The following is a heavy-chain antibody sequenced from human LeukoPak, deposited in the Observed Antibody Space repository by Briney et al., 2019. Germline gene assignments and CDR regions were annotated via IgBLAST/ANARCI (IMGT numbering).Heavy chain of an antibody. Sequence: ASVKVSCKASGYTFTGYYMHWVRQAPGQGLEWMGWINPNSGGTNYAQKFQGWVTMTRDTSISTAYMELSRLRSDDTAVYYCAREGLVTTGYGMDVWGQGTTVTVSS. CDR2: INPNSGGT. CDR1: GYTFTGYY. J-gene: IGHJ6*02. V-gene: IGHV1-2*04. CDR3: AREGLVTTGYGMDV. D-gene: IGHD4-11*01.